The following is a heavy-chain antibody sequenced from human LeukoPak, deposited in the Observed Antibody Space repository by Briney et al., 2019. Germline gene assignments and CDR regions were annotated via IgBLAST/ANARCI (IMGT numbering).Heavy chain of an antibody. CDR1: GFTFDDYA. CDR2: ISWNSGSI. CDR3: AVSGPGDAFDI. Sequence: GGSLRLSCAASGFTFDDYAMHWVRQAPGKGLEWVSGISWNSGSIGYADSVKGRFTISRDNAKNSLYLQMNSLRAEDMALYYCAVSGPGDAFDIWGQGTMVTVSS. J-gene: IGHJ3*02. D-gene: IGHD3-10*01. V-gene: IGHV3-9*03.